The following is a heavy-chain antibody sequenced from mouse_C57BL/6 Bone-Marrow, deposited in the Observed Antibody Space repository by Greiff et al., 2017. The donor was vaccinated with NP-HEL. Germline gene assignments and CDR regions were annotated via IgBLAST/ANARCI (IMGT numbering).Heavy chain of an antibody. CDR3: ARDRRYGYDYWYFDV. Sequence: EVKLMESGPALVKPSQPVSLTCTVPGYSITNGNHWWNWIRQVSGSKLEWIGYISSSGSTDSNPSLKSRISITRDTSKNQLFLQLNSVTTEDIATYYGARDRRYGYDYWYFDVWGTGTTVTVSS. V-gene: IGHV3-4*01. CDR1: GYSITNGNHW. J-gene: IGHJ1*03. D-gene: IGHD2-2*01. CDR2: ISSSGST.